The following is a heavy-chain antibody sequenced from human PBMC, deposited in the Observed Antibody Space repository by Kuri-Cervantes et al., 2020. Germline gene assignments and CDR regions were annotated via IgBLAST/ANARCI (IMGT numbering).Heavy chain of an antibody. CDR1: GFTFSSYW. J-gene: IGHJ5*02. Sequence: GGSLRLSCAASGFTFSSYWMTWVRQAPGEGPEWVANIKQDGSDKYYVDSVKGRFTISRDNAEKSVYLQMNRLRAEDTAVYYCARDISADWFDPWGPGTLVTVSS. CDR3: ARDISADWFDP. V-gene: IGHV3-7*01. D-gene: IGHD3-16*02. CDR2: IKQDGSDK.